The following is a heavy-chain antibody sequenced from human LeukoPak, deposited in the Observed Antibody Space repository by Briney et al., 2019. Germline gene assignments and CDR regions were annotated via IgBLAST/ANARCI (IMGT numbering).Heavy chain of an antibody. J-gene: IGHJ4*02. V-gene: IGHV1-2*02. CDR1: GYTFTGYY. D-gene: IGHD3-22*01. CDR3: ARVAGYYDSSGYVSDY. CDR2: INPNSGGT. Sequence: ASVKVSCKASGYTFTGYYMHWVRQAPGRGLEWMGWINPNSGGTNYAQKFQGRVTMTRDTSISTAYMELSRLRSDDTAVYYCARVAGYYDSSGYVSDYWGQGTLVTVSS.